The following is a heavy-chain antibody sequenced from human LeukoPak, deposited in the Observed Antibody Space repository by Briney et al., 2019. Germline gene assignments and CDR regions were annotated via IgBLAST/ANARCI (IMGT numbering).Heavy chain of an antibody. D-gene: IGHD3-10*01. CDR2: IYHTGRT. CDR3: ARPIRSRDNNWFDP. J-gene: IGHJ5*02. Sequence: RTSETLSLTCSVSGASFSSTSYYWGWIRQPPGRGLEWIANIYHTGRTYYHPSLKSRVIISVDTSANQFSLKLNSVTAADTAVYYCARPIRSRDNNWFDPWGQGILVTVSS. V-gene: IGHV4-39*01. CDR1: GASFSSTSYY.